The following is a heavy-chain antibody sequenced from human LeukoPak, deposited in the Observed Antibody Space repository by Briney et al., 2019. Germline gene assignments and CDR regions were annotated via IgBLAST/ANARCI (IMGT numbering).Heavy chain of an antibody. CDR3: ARTLRRLLWFGESYYYYGMDV. CDR2: IDPGDSDT. V-gene: IGHV5-51*01. CDR1: GYXFTSYW. J-gene: IGHJ6*02. D-gene: IGHD3-10*01. Sequence: GESLKISCKGSGYXFTSYWIGWVRQMPGKGLEWMGTIDPGDSDTRYSPSFQGQVTISADKSISTAYLQWSSLKASNTAMYYCARTLRRLLWFGESYYYYGMDVWGQGTTVTVSS.